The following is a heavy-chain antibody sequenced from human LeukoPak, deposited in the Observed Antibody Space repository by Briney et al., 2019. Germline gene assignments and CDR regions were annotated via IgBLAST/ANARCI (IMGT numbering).Heavy chain of an antibody. J-gene: IGHJ4*02. D-gene: IGHD3-3*01. Sequence: PSQTLSLTCTVSGGSISSGDYYWSWIRQPPGKGLEWIGYIYYSGSTYYNPSLKSRVTISVDTSKNQFSLKLSSVTAADTAVYYCARVSWSGYYSNYFDYWGQGTLVTVSS. CDR3: ARVSWSGYYSNYFDY. V-gene: IGHV4-30-4*08. CDR2: IYYSGST. CDR1: GGSISSGDYY.